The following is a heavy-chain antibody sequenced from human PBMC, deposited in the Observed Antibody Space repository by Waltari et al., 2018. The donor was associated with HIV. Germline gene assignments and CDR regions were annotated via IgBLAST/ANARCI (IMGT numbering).Heavy chain of an antibody. CDR3: ARLVRFLEWRKLGDWYFDL. J-gene: IGHJ2*01. V-gene: IGHV5-51*01. CDR1: GYSFTSYW. CDR2: IYPGDSDT. D-gene: IGHD3-3*01. Sequence: EVQLVQSGAEVKKPGESLKISCKGSGYSFTSYWIGWVRQMPGKGLEWMGSIYPGDSDTRYSPSFQGQVTISADKSISTAYLQWSSLKASDTAMYYCARLVRFLEWRKLGDWYFDLWGRGTLVTVSS.